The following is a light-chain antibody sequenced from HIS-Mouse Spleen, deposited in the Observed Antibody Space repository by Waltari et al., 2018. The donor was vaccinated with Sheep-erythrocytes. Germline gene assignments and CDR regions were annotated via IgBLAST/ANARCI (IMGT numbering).Light chain of an antibody. CDR2: WAS. CDR3: QEYYSTPLT. Sequence: DIVMTQSPDSLAVSLGERATINCKSSQSVLYSSNNKNYLAWYQQKPGQPPKLLIYWASTRESGVPDRFSGSGSWTDFTLTISSLQAEDMAVYYCQEYYSTPLTFGGGTKVEIK. CDR1: QSVLYSSNNKNY. V-gene: IGKV4-1*01. J-gene: IGKJ4*01.